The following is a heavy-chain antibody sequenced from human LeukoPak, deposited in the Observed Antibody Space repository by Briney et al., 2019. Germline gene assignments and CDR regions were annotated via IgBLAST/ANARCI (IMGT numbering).Heavy chain of an antibody. CDR1: GFIFRDYC. CDR3: ARDYVWGSSHDC. D-gene: IGHD3-16*01. V-gene: IGHV3-11*04. CDR2: ISHSSSTI. J-gene: IGHJ4*02. Sequence: GSLRLSCAASGFIFRDYCMSWIRQAPGKGLEWVSYISHSSSTIYYADSVRGRFTISRDNAKSSLYLQMNSLRVEDTAVYFCARDYVWGSSHDCWGQGTLVTVSS.